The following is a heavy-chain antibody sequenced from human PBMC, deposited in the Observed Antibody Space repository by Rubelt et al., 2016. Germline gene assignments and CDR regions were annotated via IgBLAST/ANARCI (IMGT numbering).Heavy chain of an antibody. V-gene: IGHV3-66*01. Sequence: EEQLVESGGNLVQPGGSLSLSCAASGFAVSSTFMSWIRQAPGKGLEWVSVIYSDGSAYNADSLKGRFTISRDKSKNTLYLQMNGLRAEDTAVYYCARAIAAAGTKTYYYGMDVWGQGTAVTVSS. CDR3: ARAIAAAGTKTYYYGMDV. J-gene: IGHJ6*02. CDR1: GFAVSSTF. CDR2: IYSDGSA. D-gene: IGHD6-13*01.